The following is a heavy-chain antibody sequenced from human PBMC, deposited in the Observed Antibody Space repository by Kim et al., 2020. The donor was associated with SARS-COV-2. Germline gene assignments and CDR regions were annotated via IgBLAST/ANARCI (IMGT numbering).Heavy chain of an antibody. CDR3: AKDGYYYDSTTFYYFDY. J-gene: IGHJ4*02. V-gene: IGHV3-23*01. D-gene: IGHD3-22*01. Sequence: GKGRFTVSKDNSNNTRYLQMNSLRDEDTALYYCAKDGYYYDSTTFYYFDYWGQGTQVTVSS.